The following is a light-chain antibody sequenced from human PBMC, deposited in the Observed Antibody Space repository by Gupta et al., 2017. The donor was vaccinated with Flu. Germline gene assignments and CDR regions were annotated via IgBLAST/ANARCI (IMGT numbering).Light chain of an antibody. CDR2: LNSDGTY. CDR3: QTWGTGLWV. J-gene: IGLJ3*02. Sequence: QLVLTQSPSASASLGASVKLTCTLSSGHSSYAIAWHQQQPEKGPRYLMKLNSDGTYTKGDGIPDRFSGSSSGAERYLTISTLQSEDEADYYCQTWGTGLWVFGGGTKVTVL. V-gene: IGLV4-69*01. CDR1: SGHSSYA.